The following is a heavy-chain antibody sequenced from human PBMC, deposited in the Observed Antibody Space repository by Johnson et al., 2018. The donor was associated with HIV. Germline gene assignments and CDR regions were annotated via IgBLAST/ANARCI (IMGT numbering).Heavy chain of an antibody. CDR2: ISYDGSYN. Sequence: QVQLVESGGGVVQPGRSLRLSCAASGFTFSTYALHWVRQAPGKGLEWVAVISYDGSYNYYADSVKGRFTISRDNSKNSLYLQMNSLRAEDTALYYCARDRALGWELLGAFDIWGQGTMVTVSS. D-gene: IGHD1-26*01. J-gene: IGHJ3*02. CDR1: GFTFSTYA. V-gene: IGHV3-30*04. CDR3: ARDRALGWELLGAFDI.